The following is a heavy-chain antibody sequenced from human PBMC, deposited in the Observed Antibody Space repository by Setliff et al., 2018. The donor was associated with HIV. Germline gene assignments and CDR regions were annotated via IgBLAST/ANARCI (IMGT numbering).Heavy chain of an antibody. CDR2: IYFSGTP. D-gene: IGHD2-8*02. Sequence: PSETLSLTCTVSGGSISRSYYWAWIRQPPGKGLEWVASIYFSGTPYYNPSLKNRVTISVDTSKNQFSLKLSSVTAADTAVYYCARRGMWSYETGGNPTATFDYWGQGVLVTVSS. CDR3: ARRGMWSYETGGNPTATFDY. CDR1: GGSISRSYY. J-gene: IGHJ4*02. V-gene: IGHV4-39*01.